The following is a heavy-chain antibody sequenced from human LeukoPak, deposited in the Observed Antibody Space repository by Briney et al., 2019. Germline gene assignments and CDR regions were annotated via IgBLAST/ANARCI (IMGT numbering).Heavy chain of an antibody. CDR3: ARGSYYYGSGSYSRKNDY. Sequence: PSETLSLTCTVSGGSISGYYWSWIRQPPGKGLEWIGEINHSGSTNYNPSLKSRVTISVDTSKNQFSLKLSSVTAADTAVYYCARGSYYYGSGSYSRKNDYWGQGTLVTVSS. V-gene: IGHV4-34*01. CDR1: GGSISGYY. J-gene: IGHJ4*02. CDR2: INHSGST. D-gene: IGHD3-10*01.